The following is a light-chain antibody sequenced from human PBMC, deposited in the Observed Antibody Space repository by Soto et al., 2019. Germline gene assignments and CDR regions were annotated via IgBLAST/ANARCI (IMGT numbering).Light chain of an antibody. Sequence: DIQMTQSPSSMSASVGYRVXITCWASQSIGSYLNWYQQKPGKAPKLLIYAASSLQSGVPSTFSGSGSGTEFTLTISSLQPDDFATYYCQHYNSYSEAFGQGTRWIS. CDR3: QHYNSYSEA. CDR2: AAS. V-gene: IGKV1-39*01. J-gene: IGKJ1*01. CDR1: QSIGSY.